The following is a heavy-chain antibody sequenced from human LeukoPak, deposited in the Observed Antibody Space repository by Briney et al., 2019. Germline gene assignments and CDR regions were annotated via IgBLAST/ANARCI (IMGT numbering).Heavy chain of an antibody. CDR2: IYYSGST. D-gene: IGHD2-2*01. CDR1: GVSISSSSYY. V-gene: IGHV4-39*07. Sequence: SETLSLTCTVPGVSISSSSYYWGWIRQPPGKGLEWIGSIYYSGSTYYNPSLKSRVSISVDTSKNQFSLKLSSVTAADTAVYYCARYPHCSSTDCYVTWGQGTLVIVPA. J-gene: IGHJ4*02. CDR3: ARYPHCSSTDCYVT.